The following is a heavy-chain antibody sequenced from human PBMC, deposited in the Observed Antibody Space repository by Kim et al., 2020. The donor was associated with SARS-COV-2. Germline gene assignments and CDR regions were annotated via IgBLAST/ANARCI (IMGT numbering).Heavy chain of an antibody. CDR2: IKQDGSEK. J-gene: IGHJ4*02. D-gene: IGHD4-4*01. Sequence: GGSLRLSCAASGFSFSSDWMSWVRQAPGKGLEWVANIKQDGSEKYYVDSVKGRFTISRDNAKNSLYLQMNSLTAEDTAVYYCARDNTRFVARENDYNSGAFFDYWGQGTLVTVSS. CDR1: GFSFSSDW. CDR3: ARDNTRFVARENDYNSGAFFDY. V-gene: IGHV3-7*05.